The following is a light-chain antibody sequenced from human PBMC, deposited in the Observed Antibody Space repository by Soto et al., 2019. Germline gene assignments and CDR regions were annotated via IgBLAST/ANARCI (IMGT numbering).Light chain of an antibody. CDR2: RDT. Sequence: SSELTQPLSVSVALGQTARVTCGGNNIGSKNVHWYQQKPGQAPVLLIYRDTYRPSGIPERFSGSNSGNTATLTISRAQGGDEADYYCHMWDSSTVVFGGGTKLTVL. CDR3: HMWDSSTVV. CDR1: NIGSKN. J-gene: IGLJ3*02. V-gene: IGLV3-9*01.